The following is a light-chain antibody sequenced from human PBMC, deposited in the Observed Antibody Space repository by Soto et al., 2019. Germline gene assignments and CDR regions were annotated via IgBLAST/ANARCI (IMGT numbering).Light chain of an antibody. Sequence: MTQSPSSLPASVGDRISITCRASQGIGTYLSWYQQKPGQAPRLIISGASTRATGTPARFSGSGSGTDFTLTISSLQPEDFAVYYCQQDYNLPFTFGQGTRLEIK. CDR3: QQDYNLPFT. CDR2: GAS. J-gene: IGKJ5*01. CDR1: QGIGTY. V-gene: IGKV3D-7*01.